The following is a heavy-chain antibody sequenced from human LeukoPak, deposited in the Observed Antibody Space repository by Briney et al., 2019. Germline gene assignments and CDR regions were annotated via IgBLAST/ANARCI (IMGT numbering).Heavy chain of an antibody. CDR1: GGSINNYY. D-gene: IGHD3-10*01. V-gene: IGHV4-59*01. J-gene: IGHJ6*02. CDR2: ISYSGST. Sequence: SATLSLTCTVSGGSINNYYRSWIRQPPGKGLEWIGYISYSGSTNYNPSLKSRVTMSVDASKNQFSLNLISVTAADTAVYYCARRGYYYGSGRVYGMDVWGQGTTVTVSS. CDR3: ARRGYYYGSGRVYGMDV.